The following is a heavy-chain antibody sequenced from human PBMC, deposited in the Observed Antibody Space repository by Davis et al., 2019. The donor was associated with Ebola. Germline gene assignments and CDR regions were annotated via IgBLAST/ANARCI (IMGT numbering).Heavy chain of an antibody. D-gene: IGHD3-3*01. CDR3: ARHETYYDFWSGYYWVGGMDV. V-gene: IGHV3-66*04. CDR2: IYSGGST. Sequence: GGSLRLSCAASGFTVSSNYMSWVRQAPGKGLEWVSVIYSGGSTYYADSVKGRFTISRDNSKNTLCLQMNSLRAEDTAVYYCARHETYYDFWSGYYWVGGMDVWGQGTTVTVSS. CDR1: GFTVSSNY. J-gene: IGHJ6*02.